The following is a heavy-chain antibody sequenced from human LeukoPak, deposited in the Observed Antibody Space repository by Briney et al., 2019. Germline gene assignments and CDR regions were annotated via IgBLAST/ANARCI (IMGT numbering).Heavy chain of an antibody. J-gene: IGHJ4*02. Sequence: VASVKVSCKASGYTFTSYAMNWVRQAPGQGLEWMGWINTNTGNPTYAQGFTGRFVFSLDTSVSTAYLRISSLKAEDTAVYCCASDSSYAFANWGQGTLVTVSS. CDR1: GYTFTSYA. CDR3: ASDSSYAFAN. CDR2: INTNTGNP. D-gene: IGHD3-16*01. V-gene: IGHV7-4-1*02.